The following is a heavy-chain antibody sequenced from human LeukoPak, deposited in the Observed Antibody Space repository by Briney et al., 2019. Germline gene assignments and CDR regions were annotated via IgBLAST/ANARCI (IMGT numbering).Heavy chain of an antibody. J-gene: IGHJ4*02. CDR3: ARHQLIDWSPAVDY. Sequence: PSETLSLTCAVYGGSFSGYYWSWIRQPPGKGLEWIGEITHSGSTNYNPSLKSRVTISVDTSKNQFSLKVTSVTAADTAVYYCARHQLIDWSPAVDYWGRGTLVTVSS. CDR2: ITHSGST. V-gene: IGHV4-34*01. CDR1: GGSFSGYY. D-gene: IGHD3-9*01.